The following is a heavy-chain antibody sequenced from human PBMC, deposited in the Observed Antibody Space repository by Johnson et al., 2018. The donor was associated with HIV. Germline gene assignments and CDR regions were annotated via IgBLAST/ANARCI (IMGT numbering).Heavy chain of an antibody. Sequence: VQLVESGGGLVKPGGSLRLSCEVSGFTFSGYAMNWVRQAPGKGLEWVSAISGSGGSTYYADSVKGRFTISRDNSKNTLYLQMNSLRAEDTAVYYCAKHIVLVVYAIGAAFDIWGQGTMVTVSS. V-gene: IGHV3-23*04. CDR1: GFTFSGYA. CDR3: AKHIVLVVYAIGAAFDI. J-gene: IGHJ3*02. CDR2: ISGSGGST. D-gene: IGHD2-8*02.